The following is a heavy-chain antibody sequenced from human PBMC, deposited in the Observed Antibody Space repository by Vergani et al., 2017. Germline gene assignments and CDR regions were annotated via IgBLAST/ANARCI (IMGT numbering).Heavy chain of an antibody. CDR1: EYSFGNYW. D-gene: IGHD1-1*01. V-gene: IGHV5-51*01. J-gene: IGHJ4*02. CDR2: IYPADSDT. CDR3: ARHTTYTDS. Sequence: EVQLVQSGAEVKKPGESLKISCKGSEYSFGNYWIGWVRQMPGRGLEWIGIIYPADSDTRYSPSFQGQVTISADKSISTAFLQWDSLKASDTALYYCARHTTYTDSWGQGTLVTVSS.